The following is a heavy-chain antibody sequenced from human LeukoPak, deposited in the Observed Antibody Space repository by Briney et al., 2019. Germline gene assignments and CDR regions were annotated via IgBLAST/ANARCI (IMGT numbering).Heavy chain of an antibody. CDR2: ISGSGSST. CDR1: GFTFSTYA. D-gene: IGHD2-2*01. V-gene: IGHV3-23*01. CDR3: AKLGGYCSSTACYTPPYYYYYGVDV. Sequence: GGSLRLSCVASGFTFSTYAMSWVRQAPGKGLEWVSTISGSGSSTYYADSVTGRFTISRDNSKNTLYLQMNSLPAEDTAVYYCAKLGGYCSSTACYTPPYYYYYGVDVWGQGPTVPVSS. J-gene: IGHJ6*02.